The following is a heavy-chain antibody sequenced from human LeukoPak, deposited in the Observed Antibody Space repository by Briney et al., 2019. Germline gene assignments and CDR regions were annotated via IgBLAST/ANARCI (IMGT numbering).Heavy chain of an antibody. J-gene: IGHJ4*02. V-gene: IGHV3-9*03. CDR1: GFTFYDYA. Sequence: GGSLRLSCAASGFTFYDYAMHWVRQAPGKGLGWVSGISWNSGSIVYADSVKGGVTISRDNAKNSLYLQMNSLRAEDMALYYCAKDMFPYSSSSNFDYWGQGTLVTVSS. CDR2: ISWNSGSI. CDR3: AKDMFPYSSSSNFDY. D-gene: IGHD6-6*01.